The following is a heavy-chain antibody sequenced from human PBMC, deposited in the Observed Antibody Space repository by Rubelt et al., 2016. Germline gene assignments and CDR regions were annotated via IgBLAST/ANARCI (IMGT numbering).Heavy chain of an antibody. CDR3: ARGRMGFHYYYYGMDV. CDR1: GGSFSGYY. CDR2: INHSGST. J-gene: IGHJ6*02. V-gene: IGHV4-34*01. D-gene: IGHD1-26*01. Sequence: QVQLQQWGAGLLKPSETLSLTCAVYGGSFSGYYWSWIRQPPGKGLEWIGEINHSGSTNYNPSLKSQVTISVDTSKNQISLKLSYVTAADTAVYYCARGRMGFHYYYYGMDVGGQGTTVTVSS.